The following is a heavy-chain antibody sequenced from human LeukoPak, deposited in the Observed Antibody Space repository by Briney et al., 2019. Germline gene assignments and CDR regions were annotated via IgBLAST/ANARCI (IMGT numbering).Heavy chain of an antibody. CDR2: IFPSGGEI. D-gene: IGHD3-3*01. V-gene: IGHV3-23*01. CDR1: GFTFSTFA. J-gene: IGHJ4*02. Sequence: PGGSLRLSCAASGFTFSTFAMIWVRQPPGKGLEWVSSIFPSGGEIHYADSVRGRFTISRDNSKSTLSLQMNSLRAEDTAVYYCAKEEWLLAVYFDYWGQGTLVTVSS. CDR3: AKEEWLLAVYFDY.